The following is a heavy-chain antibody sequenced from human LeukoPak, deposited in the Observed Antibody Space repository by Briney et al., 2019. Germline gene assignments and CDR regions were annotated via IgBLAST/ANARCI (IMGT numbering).Heavy chain of an antibody. J-gene: IGHJ4*02. CDR2: INPDGITT. D-gene: IGHD4-11*01. CDR3: ARGTYSFDY. V-gene: IGHV3-74*01. CDR1: GFAFSTYW. Sequence: GGSLRLSCAASGFAFSTYWMHWVRQAPGKGLEWVSRINPDGITTTYADSVKGRFTISRDNAKNSLYLQMNSLRAEDTAVYYCARGTYSFDYWGQGTLVTVSS.